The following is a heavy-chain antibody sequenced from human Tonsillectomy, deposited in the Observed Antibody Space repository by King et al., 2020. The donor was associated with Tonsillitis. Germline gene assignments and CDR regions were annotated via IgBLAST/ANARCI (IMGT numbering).Heavy chain of an antibody. CDR1: GFTFSSYW. CDR3: ARDYPDDAFDI. V-gene: IGHV3-7*01. CDR2: IKQDGSEK. Sequence: AQLVESGGGLVQPGGSLRLSCAASGFTFSSYWMSWVRQAPGKGLEWVANIKQDGSEKYYVDSVKGRFTIFRDNAKNSLYLQMNSLRAEDTAVYYCARDYPDDAFDIWGQGTMVTVSS. J-gene: IGHJ3*02. D-gene: IGHD3-16*02.